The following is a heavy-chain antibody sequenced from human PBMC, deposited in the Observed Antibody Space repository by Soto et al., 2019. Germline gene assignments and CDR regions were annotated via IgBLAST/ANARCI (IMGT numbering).Heavy chain of an antibody. V-gene: IGHV1-46*01. J-gene: IGHJ5*02. CDR2: INPSGGST. Sequence: ASVKVSCKASGYTFTSYYMHWVRQAPGQGLEWMGIINPSGGSTSYAQKFQGRVTMTRDTSTSTVYMELSSLRSEDTAVYYCAAIGTFGWFDPWGQGTLVTVSS. CDR3: AAIGTFGWFDP. CDR1: GYTFTSYY. D-gene: IGHD3-16*01.